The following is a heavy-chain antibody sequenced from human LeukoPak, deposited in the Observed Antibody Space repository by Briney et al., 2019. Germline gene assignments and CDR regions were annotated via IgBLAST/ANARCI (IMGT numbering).Heavy chain of an antibody. CDR1: GFTFGSYA. V-gene: IGHV3-23*01. D-gene: IGHD2-15*01. CDR2: ITGSGEST. J-gene: IGHJ4*02. Sequence: GGSLRLSCAASGFTFGSYAMSWVRQAPGKGLEGVAAITGSGESTKYADSVKGRFTISRDKSKNTLNVQMNSLRAEDTAVYYCAKVPYASGGYPNDYWGQGTMVTVSS. CDR3: AKVPYASGGYPNDY.